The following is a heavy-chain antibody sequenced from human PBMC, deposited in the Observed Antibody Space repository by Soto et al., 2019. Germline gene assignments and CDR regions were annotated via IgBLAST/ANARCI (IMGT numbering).Heavy chain of an antibody. V-gene: IGHV1-8*01. CDR1: RYTFTSCD. J-gene: IGHJ4*02. D-gene: IGHD5-18*01. CDR3: ARDTSGYNGY. Sequence: QVQLVQYGAEVKKPGASVKVSCKASRYTFTSCDIIWVRQASGQGLEWMGWMNPNSGNTGYAQKFQGRVTMTRNTSISTAYMELSSLRSEDTAVYYCARDTSGYNGYWGQGTLVTVSS. CDR2: MNPNSGNT.